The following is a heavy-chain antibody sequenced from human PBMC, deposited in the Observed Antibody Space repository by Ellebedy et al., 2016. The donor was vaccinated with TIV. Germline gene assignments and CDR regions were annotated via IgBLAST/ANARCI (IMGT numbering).Heavy chain of an antibody. J-gene: IGHJ3*02. Sequence: GESLKISXAASGFTFSSYGMHWVRQAPGKGLEWVAVISYDGSNKYYADSVKGRFTISRDNSKNTLYLQMNSLRAEDTAVYYCARASRYNWNYDPAFDIWGQGTIVTVSS. CDR3: ARASRYNWNYDPAFDI. CDR2: ISYDGSNK. V-gene: IGHV3-30*03. D-gene: IGHD1-7*01. CDR1: GFTFSSYG.